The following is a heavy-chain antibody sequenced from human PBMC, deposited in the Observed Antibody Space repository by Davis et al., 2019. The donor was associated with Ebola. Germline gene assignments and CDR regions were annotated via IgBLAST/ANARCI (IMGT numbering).Heavy chain of an antibody. CDR3: ARLRTPFYGDSPHFDN. D-gene: IGHD4-17*01. CDR2: IYYSGST. Sequence: LSCTVSGGSISSYYWSWIRQPPGKGLEWIGYIYYSGSTNYNPSLKSRVTISVDTSKNQFSLKLSSVTAADTAQYYCARLRTPFYGDSPHFDNWGQGTLVTVSS. J-gene: IGHJ4*02. V-gene: IGHV4-59*08. CDR1: GGSISSYY.